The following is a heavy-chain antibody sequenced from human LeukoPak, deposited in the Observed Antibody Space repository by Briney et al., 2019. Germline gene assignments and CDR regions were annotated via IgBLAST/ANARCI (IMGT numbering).Heavy chain of an antibody. CDR1: GGSISNHY. CDR3: ATYVRGVMDWFDP. V-gene: IGHV4-4*07. J-gene: IGHJ5*02. CDR2: IYFSGST. Sequence: SETLSLTCTVSGGSISNHYWSWIRQPAGKGLEWIGRIYFSGSTIYNPSLKSRLAMSVDTSKNQFSLKLSSVTAADTAVYYCATYVRGVMDWFDPWGQGTLVTVSS. D-gene: IGHD3-10*01.